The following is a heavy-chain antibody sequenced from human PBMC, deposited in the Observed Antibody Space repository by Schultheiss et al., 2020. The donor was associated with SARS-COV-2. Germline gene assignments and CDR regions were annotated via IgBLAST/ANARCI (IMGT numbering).Heavy chain of an antibody. J-gene: IGHJ4*02. CDR2: IWYDGSNK. V-gene: IGHV3-33*06. CDR1: GFTFSSYG. D-gene: IGHD6-13*01. CDR3: AKVRYSSSWYDY. Sequence: GESLKISCAASGFTFSSYGMHWVRQAPGKGLEWVAVIWYDGSNKYYADSVKGRFTISRDNSKNTLYLQMNSLRAEDTAVYYCAKVRYSSSWYDYWGQGTLVTVSS.